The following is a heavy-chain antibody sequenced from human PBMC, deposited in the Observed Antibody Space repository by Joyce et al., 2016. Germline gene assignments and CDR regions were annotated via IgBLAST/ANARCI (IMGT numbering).Heavy chain of an antibody. CDR3: ARDWALNY. V-gene: IGHV3-7*03. CDR1: GFTFSSSW. Sequence: EVHLVESGGGLVQPGGSLRLSCAASGFTFSSSWMTWVRQVPGKGLEGVANIDQDGSDIYYVDSVKGRFTISRDNAKNSLFLQMHSLRAEDTAVHHCARDWALNYWGQGTLVTVSS. J-gene: IGHJ4*02. D-gene: IGHD7-27*01. CDR2: IDQDGSDI.